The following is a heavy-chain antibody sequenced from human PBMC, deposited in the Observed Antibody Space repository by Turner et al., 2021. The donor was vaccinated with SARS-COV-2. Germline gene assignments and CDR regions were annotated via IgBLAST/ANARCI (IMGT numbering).Heavy chain of an antibody. CDR3: ARTFTVMVRVDY. Sequence: QVQLVQSGAEVKKPGASVKVSCKASGYTSTSYDINWVRQATGQGLKWMGWMNPNSGNTGYAQKFQGRVTMTRNTSISTAYMELSSLRSEDTAVYYCARTFTVMVRVDYWGQGTLVTVSS. CDR1: GYTSTSYD. CDR2: MNPNSGNT. D-gene: IGHD5-18*01. V-gene: IGHV1-8*01. J-gene: IGHJ4*02.